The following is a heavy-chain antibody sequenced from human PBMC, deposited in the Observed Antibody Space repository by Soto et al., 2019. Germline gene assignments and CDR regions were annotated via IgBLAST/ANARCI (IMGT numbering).Heavy chain of an antibody. V-gene: IGHV1-8*01. D-gene: IGHD7-27*01. Sequence: ASVKVSCKASGYTFTSYDINWVRQATGQGLEWVGWMNPNSGNTGYAQKFQGRVTMTRNTSISTAYMELSSLRSEDTAVYYCARGRMADGDDAFDIWGQGTMVTVSS. CDR1: GYTFTSYD. CDR2: MNPNSGNT. J-gene: IGHJ3*02. CDR3: ARGRMADGDDAFDI.